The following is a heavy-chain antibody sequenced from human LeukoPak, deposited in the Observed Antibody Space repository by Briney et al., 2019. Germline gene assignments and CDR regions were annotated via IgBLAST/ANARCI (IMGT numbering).Heavy chain of an antibody. Sequence: ASVKVSCKAFGYTFTSYSIHWVRQAPGQGLEWMGIINPSGGSTNYAQKFQGRVTMTRDTSTNTVYMELSSLRSEDTAVYYCARVGTTVAAGDHFDSWAQGTLVTVSS. J-gene: IGHJ4*02. V-gene: IGHV1-46*01. D-gene: IGHD3-10*01. CDR2: INPSGGST. CDR3: ARVGTTVAAGDHFDS. CDR1: GYTFTSYS.